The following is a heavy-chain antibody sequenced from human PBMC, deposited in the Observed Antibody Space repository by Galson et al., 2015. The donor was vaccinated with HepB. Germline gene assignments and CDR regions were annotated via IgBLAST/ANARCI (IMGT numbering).Heavy chain of an antibody. CDR3: ASQLWNVPY. CDR2: IRDSGDST. D-gene: IGHD1-1*01. V-gene: IGHV3-23*01. Sequence: SLRLSCAASGLPFSNYGMSWVRQIPGEGLEWVASIRDSGDSTHYADSVKGRFTISRDNSRNAMFLQMNSLRAEDTAVYYCASQLWNVPYWGQGTLVTVSS. CDR1: GLPFSNYG. J-gene: IGHJ4*02.